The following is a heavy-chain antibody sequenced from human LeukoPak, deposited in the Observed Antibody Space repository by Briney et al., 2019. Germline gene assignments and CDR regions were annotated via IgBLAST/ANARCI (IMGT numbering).Heavy chain of an antibody. V-gene: IGHV4-39*07. Sequence: SETLSLTCTVSGGSISSSSYYWGWIRQPPGKGLEWIGSIYYSGSTYYNPSLKSRVTISVDTSKNQFSLKLSSVTAADTAVYYCARDPHYYYGSGGSFDYWGQGTLVTVSS. J-gene: IGHJ4*02. CDR1: GGSISSSSYY. D-gene: IGHD3-10*01. CDR3: ARDPHYYYGSGGSFDY. CDR2: IYYSGST.